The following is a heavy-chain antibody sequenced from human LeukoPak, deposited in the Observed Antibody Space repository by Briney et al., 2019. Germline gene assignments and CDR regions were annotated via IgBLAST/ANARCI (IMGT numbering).Heavy chain of an antibody. CDR1: GGSFSGYY. V-gene: IGHV4-34*01. CDR3: AREVYSSSVFDP. J-gene: IGHJ5*02. D-gene: IGHD6-6*01. CDR2: INHSGST. Sequence: SETLSLTCAVYGGSFSGYYWSWIRQAPGKGLEWIGEINHSGSTNYNPSLKSRVTISVDTSKKQFSLKLSSVTAADTAVYYCAREVYSSSVFDPWGQGTLVTVSS.